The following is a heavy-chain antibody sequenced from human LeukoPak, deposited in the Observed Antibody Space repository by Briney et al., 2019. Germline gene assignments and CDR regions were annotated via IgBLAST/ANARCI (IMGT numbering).Heavy chain of an antibody. V-gene: IGHV3-30*02. CDR2: IRYDGSKK. CDR1: GFTFSIYG. Sequence: GGSLRLSCAASGFTFSIYGMHWVRQAPGKVLEWVAFIRYDGSKKYFADSVKGRFTISRDNSKNTLYLQLNTLRAEETAVYYCAKGDLYVGFDYWGQGTLVTVSS. J-gene: IGHJ4*02. CDR3: AKGDLYVGFDY. D-gene: IGHD3-16*01.